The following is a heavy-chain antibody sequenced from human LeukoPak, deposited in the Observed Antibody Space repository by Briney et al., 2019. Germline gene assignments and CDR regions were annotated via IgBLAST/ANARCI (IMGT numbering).Heavy chain of an antibody. CDR2: ISDSGGNT. CDR3: VRPRGIAAAGIFGAFDY. J-gene: IGHJ4*02. Sequence: GGSLRLSCAASGFTFNSYAMSWVRQAPWERLQWVSGISDSGGNTYYADSVRGRFTISRDNSKNTLYVQMNSLRAEDTAVYYCVRPRGIAAAGIFGAFDYWGQGILVTVSS. CDR1: GFTFNSYA. D-gene: IGHD6-13*01. V-gene: IGHV3-23*01.